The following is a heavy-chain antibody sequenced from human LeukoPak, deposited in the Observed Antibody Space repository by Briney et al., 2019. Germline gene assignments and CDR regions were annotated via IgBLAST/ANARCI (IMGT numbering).Heavy chain of an antibody. CDR3: AKLGGQEIYNYYVGV. J-gene: IGHJ6*03. V-gene: IGHV3-23*01. Sequence: GGSLRLSCAASGFNFNRYAMSWVRQAPGKGLEGVSGIIDNGDTTYPANSVKGRFTISRDNSKNTLYLQMHSLRAEDTAVYYCAKLGGQEIYNYYVGVWGKGTTVAVSS. CDR2: IIDNGDTT. CDR1: GFNFNRYA. D-gene: IGHD3-16*01.